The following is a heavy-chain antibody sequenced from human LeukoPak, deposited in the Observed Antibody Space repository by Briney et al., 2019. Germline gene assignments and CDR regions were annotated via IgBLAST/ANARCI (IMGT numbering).Heavy chain of an antibody. CDR2: ISGSGGST. Sequence: GGSLRFSCAASGFAFSSYAMSWVRQAPGKRLEWVSAISGSGGSTYYADSVKGRFTISRDNSKNTLYLQMNSLRAEDTAVYYCAKKGELGNYFDYWGQGTLVTVSS. V-gene: IGHV3-23*01. CDR3: AKKGELGNYFDY. D-gene: IGHD1-26*01. CDR1: GFAFSSYA. J-gene: IGHJ4*02.